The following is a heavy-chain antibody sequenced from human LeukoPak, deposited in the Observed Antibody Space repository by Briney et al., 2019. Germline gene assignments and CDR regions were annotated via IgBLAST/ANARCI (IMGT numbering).Heavy chain of an antibody. J-gene: IGHJ3*02. V-gene: IGHV1-69*06. CDR2: IIPIFGTA. D-gene: IGHD5-24*01. CDR1: GGTFISYA. CDR3: ARVGKDGYNSAFDI. Sequence: GASVKVSCKASGGTFISYAISWVRQAPGQGLEWMGGIIPIFGTANYAQKFQGRVTITADKSTSTDYLELSSLRSEDTAVYYCARVGKDGYNSAFDIWGQGTMVTVSS.